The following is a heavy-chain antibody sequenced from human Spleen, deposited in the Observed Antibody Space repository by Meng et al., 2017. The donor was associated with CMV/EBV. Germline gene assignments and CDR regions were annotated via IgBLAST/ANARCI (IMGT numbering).Heavy chain of an antibody. J-gene: IGHJ5*02. D-gene: IGHD3-16*01. Sequence: GESLKISCKTSGYRFRDYWIGWVRQLPGKGLEWMGIVYPDDSETRYSPSFQGQVTISADKSISTAYLQWSSLKASDSAMYYCARHAGDGDWFDPWGQGTLVTVSS. CDR2: VYPDDSET. V-gene: IGHV5-51*01. CDR3: ARHAGDGDWFDP. CDR1: GYRFRDYW.